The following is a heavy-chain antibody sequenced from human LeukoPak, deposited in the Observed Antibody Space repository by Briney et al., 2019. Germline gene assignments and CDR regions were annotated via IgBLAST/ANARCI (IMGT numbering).Heavy chain of an antibody. CDR3: ARGGYPDIVVVPAATGSSSSDWFDP. CDR1: GDSISSSGYC. J-gene: IGHJ5*02. D-gene: IGHD2-2*01. CDR2: ICYTGNT. Sequence: SETLSLTCTLSGDSISSSGYCWGWIRQPPGKGLECVGVICYTGNTYYNPSLKSRVTISVDTSKNQFSLRLSSVTAADTAVYYCARGGYPDIVVVPAATGSSSSDWFDPWGQGTLVTVSS. V-gene: IGHV4-39*01.